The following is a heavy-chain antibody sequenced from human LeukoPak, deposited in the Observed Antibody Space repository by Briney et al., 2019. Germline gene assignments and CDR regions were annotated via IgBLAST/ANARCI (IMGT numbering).Heavy chain of an antibody. CDR2: IYHSGST. CDR3: ASTITVTTDY. D-gene: IGHD4-17*01. J-gene: IGHJ4*02. Sequence: SETLSLTCTVSGYSISSGYYWGWIRQPPGKGLEWIGSIYHSGSTYYNPSLKSRVTISVDTSKNQFSLKLSSVTAADTAVYYCASTITVTTDYWGQGTLVTVSS. CDR1: GYSISSGYY. V-gene: IGHV4-38-2*02.